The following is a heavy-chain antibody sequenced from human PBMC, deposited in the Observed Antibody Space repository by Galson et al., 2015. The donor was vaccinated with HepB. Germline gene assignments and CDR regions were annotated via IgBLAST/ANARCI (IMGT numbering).Heavy chain of an antibody. V-gene: IGHV1-3*01. CDR1: PYKFSTHA. CDR2: INAGIGNI. D-gene: IGHD2-21*02. J-gene: IGHJ4*01. Sequence: SVKVSCKASPYKFSTHAMHWVRQAPGQRLEWMGWINAGIGNIKYSQKFQGRVTMVRDTSASTVYMELSSLTPEDTAVYYCAGSDCGGDCYSSGLDYWGQGTLGTVSS. CDR3: AGSDCGGDCYSSGLDY.